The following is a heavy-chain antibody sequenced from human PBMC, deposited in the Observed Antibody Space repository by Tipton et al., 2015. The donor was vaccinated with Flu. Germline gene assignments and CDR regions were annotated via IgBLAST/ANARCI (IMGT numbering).Heavy chain of an antibody. D-gene: IGHD5-24*01. Sequence: VQLVQSGAEVKKPGESLKISCKGSGYTFSSYWVAWVRQMPGKGLEWMGIIYPGDSNTNRYSPSFQGQVTISVDMSVDTAYLQWSSLKASDTAIYYCARRKGDGFNYYIFDYWGQGTLVTVSS. CDR3: ARRKGDGFNYYIFDY. CDR2: IYPGDSNTN. CDR1: GYTFSSYW. V-gene: IGHV5-51*03. J-gene: IGHJ4*02.